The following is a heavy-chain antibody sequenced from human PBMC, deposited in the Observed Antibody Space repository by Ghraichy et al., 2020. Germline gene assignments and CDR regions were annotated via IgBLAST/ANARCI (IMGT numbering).Heavy chain of an antibody. CDR3: ARVRSVGSTYYFDY. Sequence: ASVKVSCKASGYTFTSYDINWVRQATGQGLEWMGWMNPNSGNTGYAQKFQGRVTMTRNTSISTAYMELSSLRSEDTAVYYCARVRSVGSTYYFDYWGQGTLVTVSS. J-gene: IGHJ4*02. D-gene: IGHD3-10*01. CDR2: MNPNSGNT. CDR1: GYTFTSYD. V-gene: IGHV1-8*01.